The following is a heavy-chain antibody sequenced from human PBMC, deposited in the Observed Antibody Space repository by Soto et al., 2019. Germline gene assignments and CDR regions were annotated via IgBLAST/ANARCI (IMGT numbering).Heavy chain of an antibody. CDR3: ARDLRYSGYDCGFDC. CDR2: IIPIFGTA. D-gene: IGHD5-12*01. CDR1: GGGISSNS. J-gene: IGHJ4*02. Sequence: GAPVKVTCKDSGGGISSNSMSWARQENGKVLEWMGGIIPIFGTANYAQKFQGRVTITADKSTSTAYMELSSLRSEDTAVYYCARDLRYSGYDCGFDCWGQGTLVTVSS. V-gene: IGHV1-69*06.